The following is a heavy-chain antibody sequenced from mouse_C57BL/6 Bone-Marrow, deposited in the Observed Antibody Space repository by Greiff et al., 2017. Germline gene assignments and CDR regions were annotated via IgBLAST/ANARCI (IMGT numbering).Heavy chain of an antibody. CDR3: ARSSYYGSSYGFDY. J-gene: IGHJ3*01. CDR2: IHPNSGST. CDR1: GYTFTSYW. D-gene: IGHD1-1*01. V-gene: IGHV1-64*01. Sequence: QVQLQQPGAELVKPGASVKLSCKASGYTFTSYWMHWVKQRPGQGLEWIGMIHPNSGSTNYNEKFKSKATLTVDKSSSTAYMQLSSLTSEDSAVYYCARSSYYGSSYGFDYWGQGTLVTVSA.